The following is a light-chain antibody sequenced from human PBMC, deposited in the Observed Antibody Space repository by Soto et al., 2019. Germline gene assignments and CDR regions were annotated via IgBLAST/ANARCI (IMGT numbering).Light chain of an antibody. CDR2: DVS. Sequence: QSALTQPRPVSGSPGQSVTISCTGTSSDVGSYNFVSWYHQDPGKAPKLMIYDVSKRPSGVPDRFSGSKSGNTASLTIFGLQAEDEADYYCCSYAGSNYVFGNGTKVTVL. CDR3: CSYAGSNYV. J-gene: IGLJ1*01. CDR1: SSDVGSYNF. V-gene: IGLV2-11*01.